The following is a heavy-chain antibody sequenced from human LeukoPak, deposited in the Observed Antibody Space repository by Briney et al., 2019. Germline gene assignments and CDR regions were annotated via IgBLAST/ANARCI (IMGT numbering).Heavy chain of an antibody. CDR2: INHSGST. CDR3: ARGRTIAARPWWFDP. J-gene: IGHJ5*02. CDR1: GGSFSGYY. Sequence: SETLSLTCAVYGGSFSGYYWSWIRQPPGKGLEWIGEINHSGSTNYNPSLKSRVSISVDTSKNHFSLKLSSVTAADTAVYYCARGRTIAARPWWFDPWGQGTLVTVSS. D-gene: IGHD6-6*01. V-gene: IGHV4-34*01.